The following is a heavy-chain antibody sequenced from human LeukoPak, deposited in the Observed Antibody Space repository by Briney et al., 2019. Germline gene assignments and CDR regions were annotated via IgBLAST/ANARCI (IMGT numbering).Heavy chain of an antibody. D-gene: IGHD2-21*02. Sequence: PGGSLRLSCSGFGFTFGIYEMNWFRQAPGKGLEWISYIGNTGYTKKYADSVRGRFTISRDNAKNSLFLQINSMRVEDTAVNCLTRSKPPKQCCSSDCYFARGRFESWGRGTLVTVSS. J-gene: IGHJ4*02. V-gene: IGHV3-48*03. CDR1: GFTFGIYE. CDR2: IGNTGYTK. CDR3: TRSKPPKQCCSSDCYFARGRFES.